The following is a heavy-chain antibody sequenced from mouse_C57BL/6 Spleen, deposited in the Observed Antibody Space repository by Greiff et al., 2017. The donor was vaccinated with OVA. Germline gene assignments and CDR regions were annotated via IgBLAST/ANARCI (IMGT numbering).Heavy chain of an antibody. J-gene: IGHJ3*01. Sequence: EVQLQQSGPGLVKPSQSLSLTCSVTGYSITSGYYWNWIRQFPGNKLEWMGYISYDGSNNYNPSLKNRISITRDTSKNQFFLKLNSVTTEDTATYYCARWLPLAYWGQGTLVTVSA. CDR3: ARWLPLAY. CDR1: GYSITSGYY. CDR2: ISYDGSN. D-gene: IGHD2-2*01. V-gene: IGHV3-6*01.